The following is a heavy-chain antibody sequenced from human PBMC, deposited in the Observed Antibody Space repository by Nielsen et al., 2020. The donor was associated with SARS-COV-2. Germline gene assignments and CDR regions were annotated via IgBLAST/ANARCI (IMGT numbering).Heavy chain of an antibody. CDR2: IKLDGSEK. J-gene: IGHJ4*02. D-gene: IGHD4/OR15-4a*01. V-gene: IGHV3-7*01. CDR3: ARVGSYGDPEYLDY. CDR1: GFTFRDYY. Sequence: GGSLRLSCAASGFTFRDYYMSWIRQAPGKGLEWVGNIKLDGSEKYYVDSVKGRFTISRDNARNTLYLQMNSLRVEDTAVYYCARVGSYGDPEYLDYWGQGTQVTVSS.